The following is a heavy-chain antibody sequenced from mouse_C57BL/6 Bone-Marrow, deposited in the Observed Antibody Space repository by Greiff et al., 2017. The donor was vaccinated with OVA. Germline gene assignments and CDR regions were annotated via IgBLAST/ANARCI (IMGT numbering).Heavy chain of an antibody. V-gene: IGHV1-81*01. D-gene: IGHD1-1*01. CDR1: GYTFTSYG. CDR3: AGDYYGSSYDWYFDV. Sequence: QVQLQQSGAELARPGASVKLSCKASGYTFTSYGISWVKQRTGQGLEWIGEIYPRSGNTYYNEKFKGKATLTADKSSSTAYMELRSLTSEDSAVYFWAGDYYGSSYDWYFDVWGTGTTVTVSS. CDR2: IYPRSGNT. J-gene: IGHJ1*03.